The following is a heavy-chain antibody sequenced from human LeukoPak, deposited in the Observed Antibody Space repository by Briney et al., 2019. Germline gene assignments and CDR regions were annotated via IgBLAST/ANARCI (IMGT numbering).Heavy chain of an antibody. V-gene: IGHV3-66*01. Sequence: GGSLRLSCAASGFTVSSNYMSWVRQAPGKGLEWVSVTYSGGSTYYADSVKGRFTISRDNSKNTLNLQMNSLRAEDTAVYYCARDPWPYGSGTNWGQGTLVTVSS. D-gene: IGHD3-10*01. CDR1: GFTVSSNY. J-gene: IGHJ4*02. CDR2: TYSGGST. CDR3: ARDPWPYGSGTN.